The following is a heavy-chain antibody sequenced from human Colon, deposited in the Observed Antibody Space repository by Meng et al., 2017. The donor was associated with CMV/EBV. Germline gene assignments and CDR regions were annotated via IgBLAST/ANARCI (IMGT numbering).Heavy chain of an antibody. D-gene: IGHD2/OR15-2a*01. V-gene: IGHV3-30*04. Sequence: GGSLRLSCSTSGFTFDSYAMHWVRQTPGKGLEWVALISFDGRNTYYADSVKGRFTISRDNFKVALYLHLNTVRPEDTAVYYCARAGLSLHNYLDYWGQGTLVIVSS. CDR1: GFTFDSYA. CDR2: ISFDGRNT. J-gene: IGHJ4*02. CDR3: ARAGLSLHNYLDY.